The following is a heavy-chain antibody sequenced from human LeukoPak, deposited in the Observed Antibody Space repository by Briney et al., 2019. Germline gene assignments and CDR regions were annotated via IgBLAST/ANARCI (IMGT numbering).Heavy chain of an antibody. D-gene: IGHD6-19*01. Sequence: SETLSLTCTVSGYSINSGYYWSWIRQPPGKGLEWIGSIYYSGSTYYNPSLKSRVTISVDTSKNQFSLKLSSVTAADTAVYYCARQVSSGFLDWFDPWGQGTLVTVSS. J-gene: IGHJ5*02. CDR3: ARQVSSGFLDWFDP. V-gene: IGHV4-38-2*02. CDR2: IYYSGST. CDR1: GYSINSGYY.